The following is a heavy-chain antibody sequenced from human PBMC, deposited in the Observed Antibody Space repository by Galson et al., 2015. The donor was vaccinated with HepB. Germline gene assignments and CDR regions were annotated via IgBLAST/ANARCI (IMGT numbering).Heavy chain of an antibody. J-gene: IGHJ6*02. CDR1: GGTFSSYA. D-gene: IGHD6-13*01. Sequence: SVKVSCKASGGTFSSYAISWVRQAPGQGLEWMGGIIPIFGTANYAQKFQGGVTITADESTSTAYMELSSLRSEDTAVYYCARDAAPGIAAAGNEVGYYYYGMDVWGQGTTVTVSS. V-gene: IGHV1-69*13. CDR2: IIPIFGTA. CDR3: ARDAAPGIAAAGNEVGYYYYGMDV.